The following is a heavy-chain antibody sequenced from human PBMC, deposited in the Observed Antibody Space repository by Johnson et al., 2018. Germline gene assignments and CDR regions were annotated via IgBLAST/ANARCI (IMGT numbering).Heavy chain of an antibody. CDR1: GFTFSSYG. Sequence: QVQLVESGGGVVQPGRSXRLSCAASGFTFSSYGMHWVRQAPGKGLGGVAVISYDGSNKYYADSVKGRFTIPEDNSKNTLYLQMNSPRAEDTAVYYCASEMGIIRANYYYYGMDVWGQGTTVTVSS. D-gene: IGHD3-3*01. CDR2: ISYDGSNK. V-gene: IGHV3-30*03. J-gene: IGHJ6*02. CDR3: ASEMGIIRANYYYYGMDV.